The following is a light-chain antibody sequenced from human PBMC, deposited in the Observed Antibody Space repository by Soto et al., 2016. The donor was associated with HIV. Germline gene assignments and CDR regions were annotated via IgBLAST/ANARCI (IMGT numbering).Light chain of an antibody. V-gene: IGKV1-5*03. CDR1: QSVTPW. CDR2: KAS. CDR3: QQYDSYPYT. Sequence: DIQMTQSPSILSASVGDRVIITCRASQSVTPWLAWYQQKPGKAPKLLIYKASNLESGVPSRFSGSGYGTEFTLTITSLQPDDFATYFCQQYDSYPYTFGQGPRWTSN. J-gene: IGKJ2*01.